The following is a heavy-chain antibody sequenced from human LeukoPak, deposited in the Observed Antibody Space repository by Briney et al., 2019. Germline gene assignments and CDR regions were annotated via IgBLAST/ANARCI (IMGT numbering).Heavy chain of an antibody. Sequence: PSETLSLPCAVCGGSFRGYYWCWLRQPAGKGLEWIGRISTSGSNNYSLSLKSRVTMSADTSRNQFSLKLSSVTAAVTAVYYCARDYSSGLNWFDPWGQGTLVTVSS. CDR1: GGSFRGYY. V-gene: IGHV4-4*07. D-gene: IGHD6-19*01. CDR2: ISTSGSN. CDR3: ARDYSSGLNWFDP. J-gene: IGHJ5*02.